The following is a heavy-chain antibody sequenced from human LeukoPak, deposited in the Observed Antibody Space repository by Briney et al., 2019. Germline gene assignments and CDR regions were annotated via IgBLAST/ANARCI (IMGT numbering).Heavy chain of an antibody. CDR2: IYTSGST. CDR1: GGSISSGSYY. V-gene: IGHV4-61*02. D-gene: IGHD1-7*01. CDR3: ARGVLNWNYNWFDP. J-gene: IGHJ5*02. Sequence: SETLSLTCTVSGGSISSGSYYWGWIRQPAGKGLEWIGRIYTSGSTNYNPSLKSRVTISVDTSKNQFSLKLSSVTAADTAVYYCARGVLNWNYNWFDPWGQGTLVTVSS.